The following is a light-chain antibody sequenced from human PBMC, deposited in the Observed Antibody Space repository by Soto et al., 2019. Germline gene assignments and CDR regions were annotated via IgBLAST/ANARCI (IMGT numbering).Light chain of an antibody. V-gene: IGKV1-39*01. CDR1: QSISSY. CDR2: AAS. Sequence: DIQMTQSPSSLSASVGDRVTITCRASQSISSYLNWYQQKPGKAPKLLIYAASSLQSGVPSRFSGSGSGTDFTLTISSLQPEDFATHYCQQSYSTLRRYTFGQGTKLEIK. J-gene: IGKJ2*01. CDR3: QQSYSTLRRYT.